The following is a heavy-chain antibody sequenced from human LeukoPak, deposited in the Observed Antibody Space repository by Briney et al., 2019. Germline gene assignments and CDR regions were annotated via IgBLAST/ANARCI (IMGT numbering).Heavy chain of an antibody. D-gene: IGHD3-22*01. CDR3: AKDPQHSSAYDAFDI. CDR2: ISGDGGST. Sequence: GGSLRLSCAASAFTFYGYAMHWVRKAPAKGLEGVFLISGDGGSTYYAYSVKGRFTISRDNSKNSLYLQMNSLRTEDTALYYCAKDPQHSSAYDAFDIWGQGTMVTVSS. CDR1: AFTFYGYA. V-gene: IGHV3-43*02. J-gene: IGHJ3*02.